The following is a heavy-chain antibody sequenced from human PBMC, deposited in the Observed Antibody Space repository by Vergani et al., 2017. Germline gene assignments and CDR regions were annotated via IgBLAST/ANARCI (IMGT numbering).Heavy chain of an antibody. D-gene: IGHD3-10*01. Sequence: QVQLVQSGAEVKKPGASVKVSCKASGYTFTGYYMHWVRQAPGQGLEWMGWINPNSGGTNYAQKFQGRVTMTRDTSISTAYMELSSLRSEDTAVYYCAKDKLLWFGELSHYFDYWGQGTLVTVSS. CDR3: AKDKLLWFGELSHYFDY. CDR2: INPNSGGT. V-gene: IGHV1-2*02. J-gene: IGHJ4*02. CDR1: GYTFTGYY.